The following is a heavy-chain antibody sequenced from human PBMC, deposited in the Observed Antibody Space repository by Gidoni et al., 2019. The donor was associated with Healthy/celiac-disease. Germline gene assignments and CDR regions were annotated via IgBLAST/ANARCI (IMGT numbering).Heavy chain of an antibody. CDR2: IIPILGIA. V-gene: IGHV1-69*04. Sequence: QVQLVQPGAEVKKPGSSVKVSCTASGGPFSSYAISWVRQAPGQGLEWMGRIIPILGIANYAQKFQGRVTITADKSTSTAYMELSSLRSEDTAVYYCANPRMGDFYGMDVWGQGTTVTVSS. CDR1: GGPFSSYA. CDR3: ANPRMGDFYGMDV. D-gene: IGHD3-3*01. J-gene: IGHJ6*02.